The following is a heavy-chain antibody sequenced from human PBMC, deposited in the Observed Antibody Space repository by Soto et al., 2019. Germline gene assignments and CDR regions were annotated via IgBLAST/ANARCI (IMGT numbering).Heavy chain of an antibody. J-gene: IGHJ4*02. CDR3: ATTQTAILDY. CDR2: ISGSGDFT. D-gene: IGHD2-2*01. V-gene: IGHV3-23*01. CDR1: GFTFSSYA. Sequence: HPGGSLRLSCAASGFTFSSYAMSWVRQAPGKGLEWVSVISGSGDFTFYADSVKGRFTISRDNSKNTLYLQMNSLRAEDTAVYYCATTQTAILDYWGQGTLVTVSS.